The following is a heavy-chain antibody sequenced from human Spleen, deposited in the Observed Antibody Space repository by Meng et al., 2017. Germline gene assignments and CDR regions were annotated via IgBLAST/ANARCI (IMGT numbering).Heavy chain of an antibody. J-gene: IGHJ4*02. V-gene: IGHV3-21*01. CDR3: ARNYDL. CDR2: ISSSSSYI. Sequence: GESLKISCAASEFLFKTYSMNWVRQAPGKGLEWVSSISSSSSYIYYADSVKGRFAISRDNAKNSLYLQMNSLRAEDTAIYYCARNYDLWGQGTLVTVSS. D-gene: IGHD3-3*01. CDR1: EFLFKTYS.